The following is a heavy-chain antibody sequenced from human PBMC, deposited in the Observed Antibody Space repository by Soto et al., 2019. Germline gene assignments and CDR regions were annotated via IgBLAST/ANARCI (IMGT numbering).Heavy chain of an antibody. D-gene: IGHD2-2*01. V-gene: IGHV3-30*18. Sequence: GGPLRLSCAASVFTFSSYGMHWVRQAPGKGLEWVAFISYDGNNKYYADSVKGRFTISRDNSKNTLSLQMNSLRAEDTAVYYCAKVGYCSSPSCYLWYFYGMDVWGQGTTVTVSS. J-gene: IGHJ6*01. CDR2: ISYDGNNK. CDR1: VFTFSSYG. CDR3: AKVGYCSSPSCYLWYFYGMDV.